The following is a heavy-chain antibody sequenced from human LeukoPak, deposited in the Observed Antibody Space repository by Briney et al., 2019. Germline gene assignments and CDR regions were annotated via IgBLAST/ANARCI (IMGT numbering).Heavy chain of an antibody. Sequence: PGGSLRLSCAASGFTFSDFYLSWIRQAPGRGLEWISYISSSGTYTNYADSVKGRFIISRDNAKNSLYLQMNSLRAEDTAVYYCARDRSSGYYSLDYWGQGTLVTVSS. CDR3: ARDRSSGYYSLDY. CDR2: ISSSGTYT. J-gene: IGHJ4*02. CDR1: GFTFSDFY. V-gene: IGHV3-11*05. D-gene: IGHD5-12*01.